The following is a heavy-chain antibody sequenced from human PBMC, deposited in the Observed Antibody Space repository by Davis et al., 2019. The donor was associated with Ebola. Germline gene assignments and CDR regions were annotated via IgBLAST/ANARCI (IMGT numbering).Heavy chain of an antibody. V-gene: IGHV7-4-1*02. J-gene: IGHJ6*02. CDR2: IDTNTGNP. CDR1: GDTFSTYA. CDR3: ARDSGWFGEYYYGMDV. Sequence: AASVKVSCKASGDTFSTYAINWIRQAPGQGLEWLGWIDTNTGNPTYAQGFTGRFVFSLDTSVSTAYLQISSLKAEDTAVYYCARDSGWFGEYYYGMDVWGQGTTVTVSS. D-gene: IGHD3-10*01.